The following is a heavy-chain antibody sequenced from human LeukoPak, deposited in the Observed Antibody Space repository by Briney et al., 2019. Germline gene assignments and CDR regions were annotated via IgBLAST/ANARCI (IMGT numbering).Heavy chain of an antibody. V-gene: IGHV3-74*01. J-gene: IGHJ4*02. D-gene: IGHD3-16*01. CDR2: INRDGSST. CDR1: GFTFSSYW. CDR3: ARDLTQNGYYFDY. Sequence: GGSLSLSCAASGFTFSSYWMHWVRHAPGKGLVWVSRINRDGSSTTYADSVKGRFTISRDNAKNTLYLQMNSLRAEDTAVYYCARDLTQNGYYFDYWGQGTLVTVSS.